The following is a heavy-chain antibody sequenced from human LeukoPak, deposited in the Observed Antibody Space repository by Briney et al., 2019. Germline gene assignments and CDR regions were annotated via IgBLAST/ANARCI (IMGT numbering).Heavy chain of an antibody. CDR1: GGSISSYY. D-gene: IGHD3-3*01. J-gene: IGHJ6*03. CDR3: ARGLYDFWSGYLYYYYYYMDV. Sequence: PSETLSLTCTVSGGSISSYYWSWIRKPPGKGLEWIGYIYYSGSTNYNPSLKSRVTISVNTSKNQFSLKLSSVTAADTAVYYCARGLYDFWSGYLYYYYYYMDVWGKGTTVTVSS. V-gene: IGHV4-59*01. CDR2: IYYSGST.